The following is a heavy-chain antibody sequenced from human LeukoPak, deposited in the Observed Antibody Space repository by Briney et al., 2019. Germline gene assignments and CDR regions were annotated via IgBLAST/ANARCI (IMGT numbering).Heavy chain of an antibody. Sequence: RGESLKISRKGSGYSFTSYWIGWVRQMPGKGLEWRGIIYPGDSDTRYSPSFQGQVTISADKSISTASLQWSSLKASDTAMYYCARLGPLTDDILTGYHYRNYMDVWGKGTTVTVSS. CDR2: IYPGDSDT. D-gene: IGHD3-9*01. CDR1: GYSFTSYW. V-gene: IGHV5-51*01. J-gene: IGHJ6*03. CDR3: ARLGPLTDDILTGYHYRNYMDV.